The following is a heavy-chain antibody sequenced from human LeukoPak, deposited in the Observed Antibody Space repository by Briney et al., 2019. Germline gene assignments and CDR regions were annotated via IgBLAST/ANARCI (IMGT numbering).Heavy chain of an antibody. D-gene: IGHD6-13*01. J-gene: IGHJ5*01. Sequence: PSETLSLTCTVSGGSISSHYWSWIRQSAGKGLEGIGRIDASGSTRFNPSLKSRVTMSVDTSNNHFSLKLTSVTAADTAVYFCARGMAAATDSNWFDSWGQGTLVTVSS. CDR2: IDASGST. CDR1: GGSISSHY. CDR3: ARGMAAATDSNWFDS. V-gene: IGHV4-4*07.